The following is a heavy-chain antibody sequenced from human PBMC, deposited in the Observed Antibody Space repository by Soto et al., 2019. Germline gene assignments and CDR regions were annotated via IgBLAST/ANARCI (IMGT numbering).Heavy chain of an antibody. CDR1: GGSISSYY. CDR3: ARGVAIFGVVTNYFDY. Sequence: SETLSLTCTVSGGSISSYYWSWIRQPPGKGLEWIGYIYYSGSTNYNPTVKSRVTISIDTSKNQFSLKLSSVTAADTAVYYCARGVAIFGVVTNYFDYWGQGTLVTVSS. J-gene: IGHJ4*02. V-gene: IGHV4-59*12. D-gene: IGHD3-3*01. CDR2: IYYSGST.